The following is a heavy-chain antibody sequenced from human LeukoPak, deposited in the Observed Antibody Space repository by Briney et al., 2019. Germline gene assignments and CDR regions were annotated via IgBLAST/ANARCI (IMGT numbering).Heavy chain of an antibody. CDR3: ARVPSMIRGVVNYGMDV. CDR1: GYSFTGYF. D-gene: IGHD3-10*01. CDR2: INPNSADT. J-gene: IGHJ6*02. Sequence: SVKVSCKTSGYSFTGYFMHWVRQAPGQGLEWMGWINPNSADTKYAQRFQGRVTMTRDTSINTAYMELRRLTSDDTAVYYCARVPSMIRGVVNYGMDVWGQGTTVTVSS. V-gene: IGHV1-2*02.